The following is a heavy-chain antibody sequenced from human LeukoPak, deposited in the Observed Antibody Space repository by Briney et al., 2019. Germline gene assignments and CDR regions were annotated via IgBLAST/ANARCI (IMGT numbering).Heavy chain of an antibody. J-gene: IGHJ4*02. D-gene: IGHD4-17*01. CDR3: ARDYADYVGYFFFDY. V-gene: IGHV3-23*01. Sequence: GGSLRLSCTASGFTFNNYDMNWVRQAPGKGLEWVSSISGGGETTYYADAAKGRFTISRENAQNTLYLQMNSLRAEDTAVYYCARDYADYVGYFFFDYWGQGTLVTVSS. CDR2: ISGGGETT. CDR1: GFTFNNYD.